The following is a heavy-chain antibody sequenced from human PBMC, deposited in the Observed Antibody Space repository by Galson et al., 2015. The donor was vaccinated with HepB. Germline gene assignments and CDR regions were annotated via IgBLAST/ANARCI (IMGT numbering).Heavy chain of an antibody. CDR3: AKSSMVRGFQRYFDF. CDR2: VSHSGASP. D-gene: IGHD3-10*01. V-gene: IGHV3-23*01. CDR1: GFTFGDYA. J-gene: IGHJ4*02. Sequence: SLRLSCAGSGFTFGDYAMSWVRQAPGKGLGWVSGVSHSGASPNYADSVKGRFTISRDNSKDTLYLQMNSLRAEDTAVYYCAKSSMVRGFQRYFDFWGQGTLVTVSS.